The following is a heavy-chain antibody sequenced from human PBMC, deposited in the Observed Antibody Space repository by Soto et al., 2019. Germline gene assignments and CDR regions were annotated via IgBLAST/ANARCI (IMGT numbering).Heavy chain of an antibody. J-gene: IGHJ4*02. CDR1: GGSISSGGYS. CDR3: ARVEDTAMGIDY. Sequence: KSSETLSLTCAVSGGSISSGGYSWSWIRQPPGKGLEWIGYIYHSGSTYYNPSLKSRVTISVDRSKNQFSLKLSSVTAADTAVYYCARVEDTAMGIDYWGQGTLVTVSS. D-gene: IGHD5-18*01. V-gene: IGHV4-30-2*01. CDR2: IYHSGST.